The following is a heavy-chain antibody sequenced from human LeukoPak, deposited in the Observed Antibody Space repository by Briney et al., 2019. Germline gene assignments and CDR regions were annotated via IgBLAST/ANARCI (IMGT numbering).Heavy chain of an antibody. CDR2: IYYSGST. J-gene: IGHJ5*02. D-gene: IGHD6-13*01. CDR1: GGSFSGYY. V-gene: IGHV4-34*01. CDR3: ARLKGDSSSWYEGMYNWFDP. Sequence: SETLSLTCAVYGGSFSGYYWSWIRQPPGKGLEWIGSIYYSGSTYYNPSLKSRVTISVDTSKNQFSLKLSSVTAADTAVYYCARLKGDSSSWYEGMYNWFDPWGQGTLVTVSS.